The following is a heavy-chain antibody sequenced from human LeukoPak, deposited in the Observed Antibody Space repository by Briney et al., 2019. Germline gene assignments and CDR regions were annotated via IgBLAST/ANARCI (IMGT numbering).Heavy chain of an antibody. Sequence: GGSLRLSCAASGFTFTSYAMSWVRQAPGKGLEWVSGISINVDNTYYADSVKGRFTISRDNSKSTLFLQMNSLRAEDTAVYYCVKDLSSWLPGVFDYWGQGTLVTVSS. D-gene: IGHD6-13*01. CDR1: GFTFTSYA. CDR2: ISINVDNT. J-gene: IGHJ4*02. V-gene: IGHV3-23*01. CDR3: VKDLSSWLPGVFDY.